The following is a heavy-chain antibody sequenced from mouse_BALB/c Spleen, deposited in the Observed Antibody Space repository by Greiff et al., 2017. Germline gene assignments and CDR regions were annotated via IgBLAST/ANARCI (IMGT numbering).Heavy chain of an antibody. D-gene: IGHD3-1*01. CDR1: GFSLTSYG. CDR2: IWSGGST. CDR3: ARNRGSSGYDYYAMDY. Sequence: VQLQQSGPGLVQPSQSLSITCTVSGFSLTSYGVHWVRQSPGKGLEWLGVIWSGGSTDYNAAFISRLSISKDNSKSQVFFKMNSLQANDTAIYYCARNRGSSGYDYYAMDYWGQGTSVTVSS. V-gene: IGHV2-2*02. J-gene: IGHJ4*01.